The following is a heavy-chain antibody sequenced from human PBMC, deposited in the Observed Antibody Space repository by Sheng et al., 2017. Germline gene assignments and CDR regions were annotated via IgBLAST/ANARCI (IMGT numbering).Heavy chain of an antibody. CDR3: ARETGKGDPTYYYDSSGYRY. D-gene: IGHD3-22*01. J-gene: IGHJ4*02. CDR2: ISYDGSNK. V-gene: IGHV3-30*04. Sequence: QVQLVESGGGVVQPGRSLRLSCAASGFTFSSYAMHWVRQAPGKGLEWVAVISYDGSNKYYADSVKGRFTISRDNSKNTLYLQMNSLRAEDTAVYYCARETGKGDPTYYYDSSGYRYWGQGTLVTVSS. CDR1: GFTFSSYA.